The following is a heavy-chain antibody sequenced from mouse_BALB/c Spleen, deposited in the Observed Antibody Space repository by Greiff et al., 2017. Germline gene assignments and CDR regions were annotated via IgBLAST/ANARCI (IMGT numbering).Heavy chain of an antibody. Sequence: VQLQQSGAELARPGASVKLSCKASGYTFTSYWMQWVNQRPGQGLEWIGAIYPGDGDTRYTQKFKGKATLTADKSSSTAYMQLSSLASEDSAVYYCAREDHFDYWGQGTTLTVSS. CDR1: GYTFTSYW. J-gene: IGHJ2*01. CDR2: IYPGDGDT. CDR3: AREDHFDY. V-gene: IGHV1-87*01.